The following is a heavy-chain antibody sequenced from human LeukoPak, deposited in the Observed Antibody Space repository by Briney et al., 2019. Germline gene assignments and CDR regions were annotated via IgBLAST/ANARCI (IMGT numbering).Heavy chain of an antibody. CDR1: GFTFDDYA. Sequence: GGSLRLSCAASGFTFDDYAMHWVRQAPGKGLEWVSGISWNSGSILYADSVKGRFTISRDKAKDSLYLQMNSLRPEDTALYFCAKDQNYDILTGYDFDYWGQGTLVTVSS. CDR2: ISWNSGSI. V-gene: IGHV3-9*01. D-gene: IGHD3-9*01. CDR3: AKDQNYDILTGYDFDY. J-gene: IGHJ4*02.